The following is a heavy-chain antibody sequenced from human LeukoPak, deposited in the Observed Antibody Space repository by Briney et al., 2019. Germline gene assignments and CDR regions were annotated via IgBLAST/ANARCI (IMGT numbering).Heavy chain of an antibody. Sequence: GGSLQISCQGSGYDFNKYWIGWMRQMPGKGLEWIGIIYPGDSETRYNPSFQGHVTISVDKSISTAHLELSNLKTSDSATVYYCARVRSGYYALFDYWGRGTQVSVSS. CDR2: IYPGDSET. V-gene: IGHV5-51*01. D-gene: IGHD3-3*01. CDR3: ARVRSGYYALFDY. J-gene: IGHJ4*02. CDR1: GYDFNKYW.